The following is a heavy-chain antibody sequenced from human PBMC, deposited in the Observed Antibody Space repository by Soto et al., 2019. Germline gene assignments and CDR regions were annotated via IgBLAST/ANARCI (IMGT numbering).Heavy chain of an antibody. V-gene: IGHV3-33*01. CDR1: GFTFSSYG. J-gene: IGHJ6*02. CDR2: IWYDGSNK. Sequence: GGSLRLSCAASGFTFSSYGMHWVRQAPGKGLEWVAVIWYDGSNKYYADSVKGRFTISRDNSKNTLYLQMNSLRAEDTAVYYCARKESHSSGWRPQSYYYYGMDVWGQGTTVTVSS. CDR3: ARKESHSSGWRPQSYYYYGMDV. D-gene: IGHD6-19*01.